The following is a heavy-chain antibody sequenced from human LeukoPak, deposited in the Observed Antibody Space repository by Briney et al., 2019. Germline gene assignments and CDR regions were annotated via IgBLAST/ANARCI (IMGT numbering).Heavy chain of an antibody. V-gene: IGHV4-59*08. CDR3: ARLTSWNYYFDY. J-gene: IGHJ4*02. D-gene: IGHD2-2*01. Sequence: PSETLSLTCTVSGGSISTYYWSWIRQPQGKELGGFGCIYYSGSTNYNPSLRSRVTISVDTSKNQFSLRLSSVTAADTAVYYCARLTSWNYYFDYWGQGTLVTVSS. CDR1: GGSISTYY. CDR2: IYYSGST.